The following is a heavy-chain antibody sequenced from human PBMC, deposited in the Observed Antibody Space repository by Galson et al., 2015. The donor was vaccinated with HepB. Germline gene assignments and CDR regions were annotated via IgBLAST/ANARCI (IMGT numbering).Heavy chain of an antibody. CDR2: ISWDGGST. J-gene: IGHJ4*02. Sequence: SLRLSCAASGFTFDDYTMHWVRQAPGKGLEWVSLISWDGGSTYYADSVKGRFTISRDNRKNSLYLQMNSLRTEDTALYYCAKQDYDILTGYYIGSGFDYWGQGTLVTVSS. V-gene: IGHV3-43*01. D-gene: IGHD3-9*01. CDR3: AKQDYDILTGYYIGSGFDY. CDR1: GFTFDDYT.